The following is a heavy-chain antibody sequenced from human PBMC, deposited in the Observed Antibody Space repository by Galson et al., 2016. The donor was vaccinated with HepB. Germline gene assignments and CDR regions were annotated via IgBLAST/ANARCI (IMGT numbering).Heavy chain of an antibody. D-gene: IGHD3-16*01. CDR2: TSRSSSYI. V-gene: IGHV3-11*06. Sequence: SLRLSCAASGFTFSDYYMSWIRQAPGKGLAWISYTSRSSSYIIYADSVKGRFTISRDDAKNSLYLQMNSLRAEDTAVYYCAREGRGAYSNTIDSWGQGTLVTVSS. J-gene: IGHJ4*02. CDR3: AREGRGAYSNTIDS. CDR1: GFTFSDYY.